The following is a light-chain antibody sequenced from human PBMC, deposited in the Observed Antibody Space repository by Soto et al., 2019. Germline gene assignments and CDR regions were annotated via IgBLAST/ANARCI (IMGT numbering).Light chain of an antibody. J-gene: IGLJ1*01. Sequence: QSALTQPASVSGSPGQSITISCTGTSSDVGGYNYVSWYQQHPGKAPKLMIYDVSNRPSGVSNRFSGSKSGNMASLTISGLQAEDEADYYCSSYTSSSTYVFGTGT. CDR2: DVS. V-gene: IGLV2-14*01. CDR1: SSDVGGYNY. CDR3: SSYTSSSTYV.